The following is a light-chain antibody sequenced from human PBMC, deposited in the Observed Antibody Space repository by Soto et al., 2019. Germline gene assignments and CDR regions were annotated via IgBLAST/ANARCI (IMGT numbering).Light chain of an antibody. CDR3: QQYNSYPWT. J-gene: IGKJ1*01. Sequence: IQMTQSPSSLSASVGDRVTITCRASQDIRNDLGWFQQKPGKAPKLLINTASTLQSGVSSRFSGSGSGTEFTLTITSLQPDDFATYYCQQYNSYPWTFGQGTKVDI. CDR2: TAS. V-gene: IGKV1-17*01. CDR1: QDIRND.